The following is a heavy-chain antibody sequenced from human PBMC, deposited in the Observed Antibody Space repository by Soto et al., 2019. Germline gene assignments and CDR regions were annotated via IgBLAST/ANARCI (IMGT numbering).Heavy chain of an antibody. CDR2: ISPSGRP. D-gene: IGHD2-15*01. Sequence: NLSLTFALSGRSINPFNLLRWVPQPPREGAEWNGEISPSGRPHYNPSPKIQDTILLNKTKNQFSLKLTSVPAADTALYYCASWRMDGRMDVWGQGTTVTVSS. CDR3: ASWRMDGRMDV. J-gene: IGHJ6*02. V-gene: IGHV4-4*02. CDR1: GRSINPFNL.